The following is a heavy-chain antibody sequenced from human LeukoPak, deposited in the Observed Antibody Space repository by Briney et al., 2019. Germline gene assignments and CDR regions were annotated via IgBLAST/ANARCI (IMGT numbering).Heavy chain of an antibody. D-gene: IGHD2-15*01. CDR1: GFTFDDYA. V-gene: IGHV3-9*01. CDR2: ISWNSGSI. CDR3: AKVVPRYSDYYYGMDV. Sequence: PGGSLRLSCAASGFTFDDYAMHWVRQAPGKGLEWVSGISWNSGSIGYADSVKGRFTISRDNAKNSLYLQMNSLRAEDTALYYCAKVVPRYSDYYYGMDVWGQGTTVTVPS. J-gene: IGHJ6*02.